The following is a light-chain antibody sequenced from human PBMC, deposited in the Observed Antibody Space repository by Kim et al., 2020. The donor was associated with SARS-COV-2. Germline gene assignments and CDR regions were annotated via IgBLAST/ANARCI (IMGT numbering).Light chain of an antibody. CDR3: QQYYTIPPT. CDR1: QSVLYSSNNKNY. Sequence: DIVMTQSPDSLTVSLGEGATINCKPSQSVLYSSNNKNYLAWYQQKPGQPPKLLIYWASTRESGVPDRFSGSGSGTDFTLTISSLQAEDVAIYYCQQYYTIPPTFGQGTKLEIK. J-gene: IGKJ2*01. CDR2: WAS. V-gene: IGKV4-1*01.